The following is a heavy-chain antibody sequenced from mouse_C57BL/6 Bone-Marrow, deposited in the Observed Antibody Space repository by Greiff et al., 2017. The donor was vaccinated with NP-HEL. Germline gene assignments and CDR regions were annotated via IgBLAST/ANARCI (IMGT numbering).Heavy chain of an antibody. CDR1: GFTFSNYW. J-gene: IGHJ2*01. V-gene: IGHV6-3*01. CDR3: TGPITTVVFDY. D-gene: IGHD1-1*01. Sequence: EVQVVESGGGLVQPGGSMKLSCVASGFTFSNYWMNWVRQSPEKGLEWVAQIRLKSDNYATHYAESVKGRFTISRDDSKSSVYLQMNNLRAEDTGIYYCTGPITTVVFDYWGQGTTLTVSS. CDR2: IRLKSDNYAT.